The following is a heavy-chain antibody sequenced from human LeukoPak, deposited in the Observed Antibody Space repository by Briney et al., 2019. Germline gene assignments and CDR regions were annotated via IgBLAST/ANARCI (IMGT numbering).Heavy chain of an antibody. J-gene: IGHJ3*02. V-gene: IGHV4-30-4*08. D-gene: IGHD4-23*01. Sequence: SETLSLTCTVSGGSISSGDYYWSWIRQPPGKGLEWIGYIYYSGSTYYNPSLKSRVTISVDTSKNQFSLKLSSVTAADTAVYYCARRVNGDAFDIWGQGTMVTVSS. CDR2: IYYSGST. CDR3: ARRVNGDAFDI. CDR1: GGSISSGDYY.